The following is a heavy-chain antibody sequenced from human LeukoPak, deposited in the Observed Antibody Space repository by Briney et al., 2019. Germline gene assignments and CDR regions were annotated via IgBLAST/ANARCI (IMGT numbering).Heavy chain of an antibody. CDR3: ARFLSVAGGVDRDY. CDR2: MNPNSGNT. V-gene: IGHV1-8*01. Sequence: ASVKVSCKASGYTFTSYDINWVRRATGQGLEWMGWMNPNSGNTGYAQKFQGRVTMTRNTSISTAYMELSSLRSEDTAVYYCARFLSVAGGVDRDYWGQGTLVTVSS. J-gene: IGHJ4*02. CDR1: GYTFTSYD. D-gene: IGHD3-16*01.